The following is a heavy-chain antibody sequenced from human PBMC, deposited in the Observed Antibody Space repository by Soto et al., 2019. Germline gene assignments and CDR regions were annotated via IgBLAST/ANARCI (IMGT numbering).Heavy chain of an antibody. CDR3: ARGIAAAGTSFFDY. CDR1: GGSISSSSYY. D-gene: IGHD6-13*01. V-gene: IGHV4-39*01. CDR2: IYYSGST. J-gene: IGHJ4*02. Sequence: SETLSLTCTVSGGSISSSSYYWGWIRQPPGKGLEWIGSIYYSGSTYYNPSLKSRVTISVDTSKNQFSLKLSSVTAADTAVYYCARGIAAAGTSFFDYWGQGTLVTVSS.